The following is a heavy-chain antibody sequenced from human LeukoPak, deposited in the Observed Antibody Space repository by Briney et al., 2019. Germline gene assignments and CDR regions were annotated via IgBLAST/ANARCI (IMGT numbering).Heavy chain of an antibody. CDR1: GGSISSRNSY. V-gene: IGHV4-39*01. CDR2: IYYSGSTNYNYSGST. J-gene: IGHJ5*02. D-gene: IGHD3-10*01. Sequence: SETLSLTCSVSGGSISSRNSYWGRIRQPPGKGLEWIGSIYYSGSTNYNYSGSTNYNPSLKSRVTISVDTSKNQFSLKLSSVTAADTAVYYCARRGTMVRGVISWFDPWGQGTLVTVSS. CDR3: ARRGTMVRGVISWFDP.